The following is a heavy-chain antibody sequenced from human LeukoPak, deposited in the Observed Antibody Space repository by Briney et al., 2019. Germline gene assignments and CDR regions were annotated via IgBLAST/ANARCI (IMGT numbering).Heavy chain of an antibody. Sequence: GGSLSLSCAASGFTFSSYDMSWVRQAPGKGLELVSVISANGGSTFYADSVKGRFIVSRDSSTDTLYLQMHSLSAEATAAYFCARKALGYRLAYGDYCGEGTLVTVSS. J-gene: IGHJ4*02. CDR1: GFTFSSYD. V-gene: IGHV3-23*01. CDR3: ARKALGYRLAYGDY. CDR2: ISANGGST. D-gene: IGHD5-12*01.